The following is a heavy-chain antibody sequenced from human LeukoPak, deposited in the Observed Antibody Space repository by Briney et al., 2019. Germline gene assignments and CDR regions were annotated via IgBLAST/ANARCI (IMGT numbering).Heavy chain of an antibody. CDR3: TRPHSRGREILN. J-gene: IGHJ1*01. Sequence: PGGSLRLSCAASGITFSDYSMNWVRQAPGKGLEFVSLIYSVASTYYADSVKGRFTISRDDSKNTVFLQMNSLGPEDTAIYFCTRPHSRGREILNWGQGALVTVSS. CDR2: IYSVAST. V-gene: IGHV3-53*01. D-gene: IGHD3-10*01. CDR1: GITFSDYS.